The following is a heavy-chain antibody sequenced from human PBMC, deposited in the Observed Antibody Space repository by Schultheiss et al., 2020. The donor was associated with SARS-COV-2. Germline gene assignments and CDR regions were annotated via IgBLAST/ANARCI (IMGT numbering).Heavy chain of an antibody. V-gene: IGHV4-34*01. Sequence: SETLSLTCAVYGGSFSGYYWSWIRQPPGKGLEWIGEINHSGSTNYNPSLKSRVTMSVDTSKNQFSLKLSSVTAADTAVYYCARAVRVRFLEGRRYFDLWGRGTLVTVSS. D-gene: IGHD3-3*01. CDR2: INHSGST. CDR1: GGSFSGYY. CDR3: ARAVRVRFLEGRRYFDL. J-gene: IGHJ2*01.